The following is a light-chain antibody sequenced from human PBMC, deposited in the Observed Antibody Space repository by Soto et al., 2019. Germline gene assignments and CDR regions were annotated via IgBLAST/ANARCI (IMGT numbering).Light chain of an antibody. J-gene: IGKJ2*01. CDR3: QQYGSSSST. V-gene: IGKV3-20*01. Sequence: EHVLTQSPGTLYLSPGERATLSCRASQSVSSSFLAWFQQKPGQAPRLIIYGASTRGSGIPDRFCGSGSGTDFALTISILEPDDLAVYYCQQYGSSSSTFGQGTVLEIK. CDR2: GAS. CDR1: QSVSSSF.